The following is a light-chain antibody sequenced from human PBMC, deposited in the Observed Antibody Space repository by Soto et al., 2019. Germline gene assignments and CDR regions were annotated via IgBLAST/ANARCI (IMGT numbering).Light chain of an antibody. J-gene: IGKJ3*01. Sequence: EIVLTQSPGTLSLSPGERATLSCRASQSISSSYLAWYQQKPGQAPRLLVYGASSRATGIPDRCSGSGSGTDFTLTISRLEPEDFAVYYCQQYGSSRFTFGAGTKVDIK. CDR2: GAS. CDR1: QSISSSY. CDR3: QQYGSSRFT. V-gene: IGKV3-20*01.